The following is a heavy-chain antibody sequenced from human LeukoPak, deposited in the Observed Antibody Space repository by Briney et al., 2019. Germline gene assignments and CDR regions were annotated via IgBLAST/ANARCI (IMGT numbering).Heavy chain of an antibody. CDR3: ARDRWFDP. Sequence: GGSLRLSCAASEFTASSSYMSWVRQAPGEGLEWVSVIDSGGSTYYADSVKCRFTISRDNSKNTLFLQMNSLGAEDTAVYFCARDRWFDPWGQGTVVTVSS. J-gene: IGHJ5*02. V-gene: IGHV3-66*02. CDR2: IDSGGST. CDR1: EFTASSSY.